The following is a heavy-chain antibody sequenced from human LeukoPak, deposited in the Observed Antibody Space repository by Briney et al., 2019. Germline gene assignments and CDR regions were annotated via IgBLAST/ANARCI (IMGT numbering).Heavy chain of an antibody. CDR1: GFTFSSYE. V-gene: IGHV3-48*03. J-gene: IGHJ4*02. D-gene: IGHD3-16*01. Sequence: GGSLRLSCAASGFTFSSYEMNWVRQAPGKGLEWVSYISSSGSTIYYADSVKCRFTISRDNAKNSLYLQMNSLRAEDTAVYYCARDGFMITFGEVTLFDYWGQGTLVTVSS. CDR3: ARDGFMITFGEVTLFDY. CDR2: ISSSGSTI.